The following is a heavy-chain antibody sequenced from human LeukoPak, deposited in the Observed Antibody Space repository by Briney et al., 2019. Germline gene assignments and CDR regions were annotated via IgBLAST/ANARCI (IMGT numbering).Heavy chain of an antibody. D-gene: IGHD5-18*01. CDR2: IIHSGST. CDR3: ARGGGYSYGQGLYEFDP. Sequence: SETLSLTCGVYGGSFSGYYWSWIRQPPGKGLEWIGEIIHSGSTNYNPSLKSRVTISVDTSKNQFSLKLSSVTAAETAVYYCARGGGYSYGQGLYEFDPWGQGTLVTVSS. J-gene: IGHJ5*02. CDR1: GGSFSGYY. V-gene: IGHV4-34*01.